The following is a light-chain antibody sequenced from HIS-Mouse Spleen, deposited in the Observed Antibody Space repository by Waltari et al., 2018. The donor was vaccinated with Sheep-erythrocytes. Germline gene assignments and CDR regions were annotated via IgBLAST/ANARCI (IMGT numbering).Light chain of an antibody. CDR1: ALPKKY. CDR3: YSTDSSGNRDV. Sequence: SYELTQPPSVSVSPGQTARITCSGDALPKKYAYWYQQKSGQAPVLVIYEDSKRPSGISERVSGSSSGTMATLTISGAQVEDEADYYCYSTDSSGNRDVFGTGTKVTVL. J-gene: IGLJ1*01. V-gene: IGLV3-10*01. CDR2: EDS.